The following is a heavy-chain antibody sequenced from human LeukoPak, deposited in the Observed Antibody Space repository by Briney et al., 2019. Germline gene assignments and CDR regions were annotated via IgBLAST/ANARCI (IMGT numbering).Heavy chain of an antibody. CDR3: AKDLGGAAAGYFDY. CDR2: ISYDGSNK. Sequence: GRSLRLSCAASGFTFSSYGMHWVRQAPGKGLEWVAVISYDGSNKYYADSVKGRFTISRDNSKNTLYLQMNSLRAEDTAVYYCAKDLGGAAAGYFDYWGQGTLVTVSS. V-gene: IGHV3-30*18. CDR1: GFTFSSYG. D-gene: IGHD6-13*01. J-gene: IGHJ4*02.